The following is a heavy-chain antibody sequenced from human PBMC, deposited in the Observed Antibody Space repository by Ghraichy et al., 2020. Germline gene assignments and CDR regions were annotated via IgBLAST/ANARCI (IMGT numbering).Heavy chain of an antibody. D-gene: IGHD3-10*01. Sequence: SETLSLTCTVSGGSISSYYWSWIRQPAGKGLEWIGRIYTSGSTNYNPSLKSRVTMSVDTSKNQFSLKLSSVTAADTAVYYCARDQPGAGITMVRGAISYNAFDIWGQGTMVTVSS. J-gene: IGHJ3*02. CDR2: IYTSGST. CDR1: GGSISSYY. CDR3: ARDQPGAGITMVRGAISYNAFDI. V-gene: IGHV4-4*07.